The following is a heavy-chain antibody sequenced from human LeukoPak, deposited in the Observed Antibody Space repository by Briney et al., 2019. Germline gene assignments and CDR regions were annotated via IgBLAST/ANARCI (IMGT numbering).Heavy chain of an antibody. Sequence: GGSLRLSCAASGFTFSDYYMSWIRQAPGKGLEWVSYISSSGSTIYYADSVKGRFTISRDNAKNSLYPQMNSLRAEDTAVYYCASGYCSSTSCAAREDYWGQGTLVTVSS. D-gene: IGHD2-2*01. V-gene: IGHV3-11*04. CDR3: ASGYCSSTSCAAREDY. CDR2: ISSSGSTI. J-gene: IGHJ4*02. CDR1: GFTFSDYY.